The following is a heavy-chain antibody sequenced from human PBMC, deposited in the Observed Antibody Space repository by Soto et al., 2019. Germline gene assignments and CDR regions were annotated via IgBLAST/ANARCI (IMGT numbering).Heavy chain of an antibody. D-gene: IGHD6-19*01. J-gene: IGHJ4*02. V-gene: IGHV4-61*03. Sequence: SETLSLTCIVSGDSVTSGSYYWTWLRQPPGKGLEWIGYISYTGRTKYNPSLQSRVTISVDTSKNDFSLNLSSVTAADTAVYYCARISSASSGWLPDYWGQGTLVTVSS. CDR2: ISYTGRT. CDR1: GDSVTSGSYY. CDR3: ARISSASSGWLPDY.